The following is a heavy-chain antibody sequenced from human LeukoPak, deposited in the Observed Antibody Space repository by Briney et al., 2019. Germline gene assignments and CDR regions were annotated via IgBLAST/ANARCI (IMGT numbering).Heavy chain of an antibody. Sequence: GRSLRLSCAASGFTFSSYGMHWVRQAPGKGLEWVAVISYDGSNQYYADSVKGRFTISRDNSKNTLYLQMNSLRAEDTAVYYCAKDSGGFGELGYFDYWGQGTLVTVSS. CDR2: ISYDGSNQ. V-gene: IGHV3-30*18. CDR1: GFTFSSYG. J-gene: IGHJ4*02. D-gene: IGHD3-10*01. CDR3: AKDSGGFGELGYFDY.